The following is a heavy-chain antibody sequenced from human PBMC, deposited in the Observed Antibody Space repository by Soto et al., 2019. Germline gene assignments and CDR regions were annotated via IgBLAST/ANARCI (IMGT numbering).Heavy chain of an antibody. V-gene: IGHV4-59*08. D-gene: IGHD1-26*01. CDR2: IYYSGST. CDR1: GGSISSYY. J-gene: IGHJ1*01. Sequence: SETLSLTCTVSGGSISSYYWSWIRQPPGKGLEWIGYIYYSGSTNYNPSLKSRVTISVDTSKNQFSLKLSSVTAADTAVYYCARQPSYHGFFQHWSQGTLVTVSS. CDR3: ARQPSYHGFFQH.